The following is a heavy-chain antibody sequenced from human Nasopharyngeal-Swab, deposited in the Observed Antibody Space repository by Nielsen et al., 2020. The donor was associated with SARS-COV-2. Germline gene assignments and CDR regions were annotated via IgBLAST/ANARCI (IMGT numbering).Heavy chain of an antibody. CDR1: GFTFSHFW. V-gene: IGHV3-7*03. CDR2: IKEDGSQK. CDR3: ARAVAGATDY. J-gene: IGHJ4*02. Sequence: GEALKISWAVSGFTFSHFWMTWVRQAPGKGLEWVANIKEDGSQKYYLDSVKGRFTISRDNAKNSLYLQKNSLRAEDTAIYFCARAVAGATDYWGQGTLVTVSS. D-gene: IGHD1-26*01.